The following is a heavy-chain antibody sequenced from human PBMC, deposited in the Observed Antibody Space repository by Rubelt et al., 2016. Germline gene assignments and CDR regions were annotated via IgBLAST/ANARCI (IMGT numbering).Heavy chain of an antibody. V-gene: IGHV4-34*01. Sequence: QVQLQQWGAGLLKPSETLSPTCAVYGGSFSGYYWSWIRLPSGKGLEWIGEINHRGSTNYNPSLKNRVTISVDTSKNQFSLKLSSVTAADTAVYYCARGLDNYGYWGQGTLVTVSS. CDR1: GGSFSGYY. CDR2: INHRGST. D-gene: IGHD3-16*01. J-gene: IGHJ4*02. CDR3: ARGLDNYGY.